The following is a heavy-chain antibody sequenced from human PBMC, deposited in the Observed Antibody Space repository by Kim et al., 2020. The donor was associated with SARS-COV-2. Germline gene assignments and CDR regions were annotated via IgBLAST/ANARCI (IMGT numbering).Heavy chain of an antibody. D-gene: IGHD4-4*01. V-gene: IGHV1-3*01. CDR3: ARDMDPTVYDH. CDR2: VNAANDET. J-gene: IGHJ4*02. CDR1: GYTFKSYP. Sequence: ASVKVSCKAYGYTFKSYPIHWLRQAPGQRPEWMGWVNAANDETQYSQKFQGRVTITRDTSANTAYMELRRLTTKDTAVYYCARDMDPTVYDHWGQGTLFT.